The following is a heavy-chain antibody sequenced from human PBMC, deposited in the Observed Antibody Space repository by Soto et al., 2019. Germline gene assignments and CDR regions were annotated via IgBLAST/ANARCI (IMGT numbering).Heavy chain of an antibody. D-gene: IGHD2-15*01. Sequence: HPGGSLRLSCAASGFTFSSYGMHWVRQAPGKGLEWVAVISYDGSNKYYADSVKGRFTISRDNSKNTLYLQMNSLRAEDTAVYYCAKDRTGYCSGGSCFDNWFDPWGQGTLVTVSS. J-gene: IGHJ5*02. CDR1: GFTFSSYG. CDR2: ISYDGSNK. CDR3: AKDRTGYCSGGSCFDNWFDP. V-gene: IGHV3-30*18.